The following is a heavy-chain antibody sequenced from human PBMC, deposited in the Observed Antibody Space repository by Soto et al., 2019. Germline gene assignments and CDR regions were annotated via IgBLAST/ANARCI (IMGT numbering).Heavy chain of an antibody. J-gene: IGHJ6*02. CDR3: AREGKVVVPAATFRYYYYGMDV. Sequence: SETLSLTCTVSGGSISSYYWSWIRQPPGKGLEWIGYIYYSGSTNYNPSLKSRVTISVDTSKNQFSLKLSSVTAADTAVYYCAREGKVVVPAATFRYYYYGMDVWGQGTRVTVSS. CDR1: GGSISSYY. V-gene: IGHV4-59*01. D-gene: IGHD2-2*01. CDR2: IYYSGST.